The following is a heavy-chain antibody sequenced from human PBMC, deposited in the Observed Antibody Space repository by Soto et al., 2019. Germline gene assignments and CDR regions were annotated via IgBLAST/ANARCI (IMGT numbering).Heavy chain of an antibody. Sequence: SETLSLTCTVSGGSISSYYWSWIRQPPGKGLEWIGYIYYSGSTNYNPSLKSRVTISVDTSKTQFSLRLSSVTAADTAVFYCARDVVTMVRGVIPADYGMDVWGQGTTVTVSS. V-gene: IGHV4-59*01. CDR3: ARDVVTMVRGVIPADYGMDV. D-gene: IGHD3-10*01. J-gene: IGHJ6*02. CDR2: IYYSGST. CDR1: GGSISSYY.